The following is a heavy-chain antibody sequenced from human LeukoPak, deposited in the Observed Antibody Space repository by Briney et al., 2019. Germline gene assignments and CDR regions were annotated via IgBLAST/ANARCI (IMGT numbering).Heavy chain of an antibody. CDR3: ARAFGPEYSSGWYYYFDY. J-gene: IGHJ4*02. Sequence: PGGTLRLSCAASGFTFSSYWMHWVRQAPGKGLGWVSRINSDGSSTSYADSVKGGFTISRDNAKNTLYLQMNSLRAEDTAVYYCARAFGPEYSSGWYYYFDYWGQGTLVTVSS. V-gene: IGHV3-74*01. CDR1: GFTFSSYW. CDR2: INSDGSST. D-gene: IGHD6-19*01.